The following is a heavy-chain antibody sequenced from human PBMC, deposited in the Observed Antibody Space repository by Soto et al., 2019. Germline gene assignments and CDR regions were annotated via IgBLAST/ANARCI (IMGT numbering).Heavy chain of an antibody. D-gene: IGHD2-15*01. CDR3: ARRTVVSLFDY. Sequence: QVQLVESGGGVVQPGRSLRLSCAASGFTFSSYAMHWVRQAPGKGLEWVAIISYDGSNKYYADSVKGRFTISRDTSKNTLFLQMNSLTAEDTAEYYCARRTVVSLFDYWGQGTLVTVSS. CDR2: ISYDGSNK. V-gene: IGHV3-30-3*01. CDR1: GFTFSSYA. J-gene: IGHJ4*02.